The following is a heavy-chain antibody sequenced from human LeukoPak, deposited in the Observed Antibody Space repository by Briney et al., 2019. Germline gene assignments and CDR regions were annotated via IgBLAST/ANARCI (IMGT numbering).Heavy chain of an antibody. CDR2: IYYSGST. CDR3: AREPDGSYLDNYYYYMDV. J-gene: IGHJ6*03. CDR1: GGSISSYY. V-gene: IGHV4-59*12. Sequence: KPSENLSLTCTVSGGSISSYYWSWIRQPPGKGLEWIGYIYYSGSTNYNPSLKSRVTMSVDTSKNQFSLKLSSVTAADTAVYYCAREPDGSYLDNYYYYMDVWGKGTTVTVSS. D-gene: IGHD1-26*01.